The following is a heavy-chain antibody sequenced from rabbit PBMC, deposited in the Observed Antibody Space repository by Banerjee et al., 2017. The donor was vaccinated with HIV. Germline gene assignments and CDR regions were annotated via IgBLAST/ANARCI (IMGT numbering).Heavy chain of an antibody. CDR2: IYPDYGST. J-gene: IGHJ4*01. Sequence: QSLEESGGDLVKPGASLTLTCTASGFSFSSSYWICWVRQAPGKGLEWIACIYPDYGSTDYASWVNGRFTISKTSSTTVTLQMTSLTAADTATYFCARDGTDTYGYIFNLWGPGTLVTVS. D-gene: IGHD6-1*01. V-gene: IGHV1S40*01. CDR3: ARDGTDTYGYIFNL. CDR1: GFSFSSSYW.